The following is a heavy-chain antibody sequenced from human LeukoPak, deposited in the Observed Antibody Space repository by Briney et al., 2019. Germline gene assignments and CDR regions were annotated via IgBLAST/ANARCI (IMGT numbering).Heavy chain of an antibody. V-gene: IGHV4-34*01. D-gene: IGHD6-13*01. CDR2: INHSGST. CDR3: ARGTSIPASGTGTPFDY. CDR1: GGSFSGHS. Sequence: SETLSLTCAVYGGSFSGHSWTWIRQPPGKGLEWIGEINHSGSTNYSPSLKSRVTISVDTSKNQSSLKLTSVTAADTAVYYCARGTSIPASGTGTPFDYWGQGTLVTVSS. J-gene: IGHJ4*02.